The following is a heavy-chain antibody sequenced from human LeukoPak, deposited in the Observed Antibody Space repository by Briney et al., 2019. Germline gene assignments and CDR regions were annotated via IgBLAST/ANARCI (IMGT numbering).Heavy chain of an antibody. CDR3: AKDIQCTY. Sequence: GGSLRLSCAASGFIFSSSAMTWVRQAPGQGLEWVSLISGSGGNTYYADSVKGRFTISRDNSKNTLYLQMNSLRAEDTAVYYCAKDIQCTYWGQGTLVTVSS. CDR2: ISGSGGNT. D-gene: IGHD2-21*01. J-gene: IGHJ4*02. V-gene: IGHV3-23*01. CDR1: GFIFSSSA.